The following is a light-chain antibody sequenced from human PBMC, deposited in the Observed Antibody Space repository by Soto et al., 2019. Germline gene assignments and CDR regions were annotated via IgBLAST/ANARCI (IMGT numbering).Light chain of an antibody. CDR2: GIS. V-gene: IGKV3D-20*02. J-gene: IGKJ1*01. CDR1: QTVTRSY. CDR3: QQRSNWPPWT. Sequence: EVVLTQSPGTLSLSPGERATLSCRASQTVTRSYLAWYQHKPGQAPRLLISGISRRAPGIPDRFSGDGSGTDFTLTISRLEPDDFAVYYCQQRSNWPPWTFGQGTKVDI.